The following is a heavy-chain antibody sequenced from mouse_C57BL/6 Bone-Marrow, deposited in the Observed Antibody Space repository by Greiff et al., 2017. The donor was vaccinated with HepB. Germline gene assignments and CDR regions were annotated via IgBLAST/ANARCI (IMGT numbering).Heavy chain of an antibody. CDR3: AREGSSGYSWFAY. Sequence: VQLQQPGAELVRPGSSVKLSCKASGYTFTSYWMDWVKQRPGQGLEWIGNIYPSDSETHYNQKFKDKATLTVDKSSSTAYMQLSSLTSEVSAVYYCAREGSSGYSWFAYWGQGTLVTVSA. J-gene: IGHJ3*01. CDR1: GYTFTSYW. D-gene: IGHD3-2*02. V-gene: IGHV1-61*01. CDR2: IYPSDSET.